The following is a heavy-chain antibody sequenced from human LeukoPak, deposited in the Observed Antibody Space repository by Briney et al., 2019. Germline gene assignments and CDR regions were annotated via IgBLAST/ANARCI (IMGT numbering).Heavy chain of an antibody. CDR2: ISGSGGST. Sequence: PGGSLRLSCAASGFTFSSYAMSWVRQAPGKGLEWVSAISGSGGSTYYADSVKGRFTISRDNSKNTLYLQMNSLRAEDTAVYDCAKVNDVVVPAAIGPLDYWGQGTLVTVSS. CDR1: GFTFSSYA. V-gene: IGHV3-23*01. J-gene: IGHJ4*02. CDR3: AKVNDVVVPAAIGPLDY. D-gene: IGHD2-2*01.